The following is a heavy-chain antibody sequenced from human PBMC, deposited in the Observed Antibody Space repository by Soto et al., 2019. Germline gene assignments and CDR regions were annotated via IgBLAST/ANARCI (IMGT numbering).Heavy chain of an antibody. CDR1: GGSLSGYY. D-gene: IGHD3-10*01. CDR2: MYYSGST. Sequence: LSLTCAVYGGSLSGYYWSWIRQHPGKGLEWIGYMYYSGSTYYNPSLKSRITISVDTSKKKFSLKLSSVTAADTAVYYCARGVTMVRGVGLFYFDYWGQGTLVTVSS. CDR3: ARGVTMVRGVGLFYFDY. V-gene: IGHV4-31*11. J-gene: IGHJ4*02.